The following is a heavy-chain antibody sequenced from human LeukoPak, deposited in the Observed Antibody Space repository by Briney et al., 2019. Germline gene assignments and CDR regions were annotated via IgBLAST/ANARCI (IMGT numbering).Heavy chain of an antibody. CDR2: IYPGDFDT. V-gene: IGHV5-51*01. D-gene: IGHD1-26*01. CDR3: AIYSDTYYFDH. Sequence: GESLKISCKGSGYSFTSSWIGWVRQMPGKGLEWMGIIYPGDFDTRYSPSFQGRVTISADKSISTAYLQWSSLKASDTAMYYCAIYSDTYYFDHWGQGTLVTVSS. J-gene: IGHJ4*02. CDR1: GYSFTSSW.